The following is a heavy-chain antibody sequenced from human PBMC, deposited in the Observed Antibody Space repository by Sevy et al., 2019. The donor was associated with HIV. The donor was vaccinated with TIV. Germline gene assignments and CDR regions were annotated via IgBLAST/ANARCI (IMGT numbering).Heavy chain of an antibody. CDR3: AREGCTQPHDY. D-gene: IGHD2-8*01. CDR2: FCFGGSKI. Sequence: GESLKISCAASGFTFSIYTMSWVRQAPGKGLEWVSTFCFGGSKIYHADSVKGRFTISRDNSRNTVYLQMNSLRADDTAVYYCAREGCTQPHDYWGQGTLVTVSS. J-gene: IGHJ4*02. CDR1: GFTFSIYT. V-gene: IGHV3-23*01.